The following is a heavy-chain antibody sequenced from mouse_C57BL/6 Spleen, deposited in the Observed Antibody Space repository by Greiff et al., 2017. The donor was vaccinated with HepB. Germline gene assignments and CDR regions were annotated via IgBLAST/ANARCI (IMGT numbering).Heavy chain of an antibody. Sequence: EVMLVESGGGLVQPGGSLKLSCAASGFTFSDYYMYWVRQTPEKRLEWVAYISNGGGSTYYPDTVKGRFTISRDKAKNTLYLQRSRLKSEDTAMYYCARQGGKAMDDWGQGTSVTVSS. V-gene: IGHV5-12*01. CDR1: GFTFSDYY. CDR2: ISNGGGST. J-gene: IGHJ4*01. CDR3: ARQGGKAMDD.